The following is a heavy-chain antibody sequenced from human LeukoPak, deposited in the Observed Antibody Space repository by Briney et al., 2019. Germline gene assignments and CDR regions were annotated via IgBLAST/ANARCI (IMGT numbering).Heavy chain of an antibody. CDR2: ISSSGSTI. CDR3: ARDSSGWDVGTIFDI. J-gene: IGHJ3*02. CDR1: GFTFSDYY. D-gene: IGHD6-19*01. Sequence: GGSLRLSCAASGFTFSDYYMSWIRQAPGKGLEWVSYISSSGSTIYYADSVKGRFTISRDNAKNSLYLQMNSLRDEDTALYYCARDSSGWDVGTIFDIWGQGKMVTVSS. V-gene: IGHV3-11*04.